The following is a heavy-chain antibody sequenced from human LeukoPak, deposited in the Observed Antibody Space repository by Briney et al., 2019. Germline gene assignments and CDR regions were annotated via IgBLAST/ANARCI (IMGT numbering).Heavy chain of an antibody. V-gene: IGHV3-11*01. D-gene: IGHD5-12*01. CDR1: GFSVSDYY. CDR2: IRSGGFTT. CDR3: ARDIGQSGGYVLGMDV. Sequence: GGSLRLSCAASGFSVSDYYMSWIRQAPGKGLEWVSYIRSGGFTTYYADSVKGRFTISRDNAKNSLYLQMNSLRAEDTAVYYCARDIGQSGGYVLGMDVWGQGTTVTVSS. J-gene: IGHJ6*02.